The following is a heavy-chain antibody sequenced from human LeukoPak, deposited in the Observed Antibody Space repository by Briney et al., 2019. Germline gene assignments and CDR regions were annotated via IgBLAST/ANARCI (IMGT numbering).Heavy chain of an antibody. CDR3: ARRRYYGSGSYYDFDY. CDR2: IHPSDSDT. Sequence: GESLQISCKGSGYSFTSYWIGWVRRMPGKGREWMGIIHPSDSDTRYSPSFQGQVTISADKSISTAYLQWSSLRASDTAMYYCARRRYYGSGSYYDFDYWGQGTLVTVSS. J-gene: IGHJ4*02. D-gene: IGHD3-10*01. CDR1: GYSFTSYW. V-gene: IGHV5-51*01.